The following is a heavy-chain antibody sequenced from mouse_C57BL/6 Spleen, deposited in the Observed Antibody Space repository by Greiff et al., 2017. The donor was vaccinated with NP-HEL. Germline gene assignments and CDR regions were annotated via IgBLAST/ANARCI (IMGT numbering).Heavy chain of an antibody. J-gene: IGHJ3*01. D-gene: IGHD2-5*01. Sequence: VKLQESGAELVKPGASVKISCKASGYAFSSYWMNWVKQRPGKGLEWIGQIYPGDGDTNYNGKFKGKATLTADKSSSTAYMQLSSLTSEDSAVYFCARHYSNSVGFAYWGQGTLVTVSA. CDR1: GYAFSSYW. CDR2: IYPGDGDT. V-gene: IGHV1-80*01. CDR3: ARHYSNSVGFAY.